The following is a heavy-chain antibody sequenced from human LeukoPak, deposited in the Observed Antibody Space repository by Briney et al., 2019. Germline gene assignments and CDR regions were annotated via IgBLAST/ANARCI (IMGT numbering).Heavy chain of an antibody. V-gene: IGHV1-2*02. Sequence: ASVKVSCKASGYTFTGYYMHWVRQAPGQGLEWMGWINPDSGGTKYAQKFQGRVTMTRDTSISTAHMDLSRLRSDDTAVYYCARNKQLEWAHYYYYMDVWGKGTTVTVSS. J-gene: IGHJ6*03. CDR3: ARNKQLEWAHYYYYMDV. CDR2: INPDSGGT. D-gene: IGHD1-1*01. CDR1: GYTFTGYY.